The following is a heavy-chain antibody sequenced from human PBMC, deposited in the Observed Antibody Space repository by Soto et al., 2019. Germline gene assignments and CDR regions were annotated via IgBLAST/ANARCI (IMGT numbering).Heavy chain of an antibody. CDR2: IRADNGNT. CDR3: ARYPGTRSDY. J-gene: IGHJ4*02. V-gene: IGHV1-18*01. D-gene: IGHD3-10*01. Sequence: QVQLVQSGAEVKKPGASVKVSCKASGYTFTSYGISWVRQAPGQGLEWMGWIRADNGNTNYAQKPQGRVTMTTYTSTRTTYREVRRLRSDDTAVYYCARYPGTRSDYWGQATLVTVSP. CDR1: GYTFTSYG.